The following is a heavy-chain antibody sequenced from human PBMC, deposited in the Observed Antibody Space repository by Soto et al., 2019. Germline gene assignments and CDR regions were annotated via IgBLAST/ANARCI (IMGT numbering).Heavy chain of an antibody. Sequence: PGGSLRLSCAASGFTFSSYGMHWVRQAPGKGLEWVAVIWYDGSNKYYADSVKGRFTISRDNSKNTLYLQMNSLRAEDTAVYYCARPCFYYDSSGYYYVWGQGTLVTVSS. CDR1: GFTFSSYG. CDR2: IWYDGSNK. J-gene: IGHJ4*02. CDR3: ARPCFYYDSSGYYYV. V-gene: IGHV3-33*01. D-gene: IGHD3-22*01.